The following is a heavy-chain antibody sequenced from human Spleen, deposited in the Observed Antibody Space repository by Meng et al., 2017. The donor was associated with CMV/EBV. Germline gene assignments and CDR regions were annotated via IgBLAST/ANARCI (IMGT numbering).Heavy chain of an antibody. J-gene: IGHJ4*02. D-gene: IGHD6-25*01. CDR1: GFIFSSYA. V-gene: IGHV3-30*14. CDR2: ISYDGSNK. Sequence: GGSLRLSCAASGFIFSSYAMHWVRQAPGKGLEWVAVISYDGSNKYYADSVKGRFTISRDNSKNMVFLQMNSLGPDDMAVYYCARESSDSWDQKIEYWGQGTLVTVSS. CDR3: ARESSDSWDQKIEY.